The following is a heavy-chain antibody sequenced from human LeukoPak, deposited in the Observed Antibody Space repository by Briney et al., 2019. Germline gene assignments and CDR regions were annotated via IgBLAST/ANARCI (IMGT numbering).Heavy chain of an antibody. D-gene: IGHD1-26*01. CDR2: IKSKTDGGTT. CDR3: TTGATENFDWFDP. J-gene: IGHJ5*02. CDR1: GFTFSNAW. V-gene: IGHV3-15*01. Sequence: PGGSLRLSCAASGFTFSNAWMSWVRQAPGKGLEWGGRIKSKTDGGTTDYAAPVKGRFTISRDDSKNTLYLQMNSLKTEDTAVYYCTTGATENFDWFDPWGQGTLVTVSS.